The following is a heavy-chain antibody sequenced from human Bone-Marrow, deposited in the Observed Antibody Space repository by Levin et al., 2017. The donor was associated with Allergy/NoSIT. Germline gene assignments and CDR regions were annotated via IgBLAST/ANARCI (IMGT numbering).Heavy chain of an antibody. Sequence: GGSLRLSCAASGFTFSSYSMNWVRQAPGKGLEWVSSISSSSSYIYYADSVKGRFTISRDNAKNSLYLQMNSLRAEDTAVYYCARGGRSGSYLVFDYWGQGTLVTVSS. D-gene: IGHD1-26*01. CDR1: GFTFSSYS. CDR2: ISSSSSYI. CDR3: ARGGRSGSYLVFDY. V-gene: IGHV3-21*01. J-gene: IGHJ4*02.